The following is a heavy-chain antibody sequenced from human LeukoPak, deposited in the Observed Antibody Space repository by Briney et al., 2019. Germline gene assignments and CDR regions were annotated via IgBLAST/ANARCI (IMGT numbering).Heavy chain of an antibody. CDR2: IYYSGST. CDR3: ASNIAVATVTDY. CDR1: GGSISSYY. D-gene: IGHD6-19*01. V-gene: IGHV4-59*13. Sequence: SETLSLTCTVSGGSISSYYWSWIRQPPGKGPEWIGYIYYSGSTNYNPSLKSRVTISVDTSKNQFSLKLSSVTAADTAVYYCASNIAVATVTDYWGQGTLVTVSS. J-gene: IGHJ4*02.